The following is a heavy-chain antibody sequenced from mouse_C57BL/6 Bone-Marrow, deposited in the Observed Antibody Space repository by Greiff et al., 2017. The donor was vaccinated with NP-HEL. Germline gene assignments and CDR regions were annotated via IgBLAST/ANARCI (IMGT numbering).Heavy chain of an antibody. Sequence: EVQRVESGGDLVKPGGSLKLSCAASGFTFSSYGMSWVRQTPDKRLEWVATISSGGSYTYYPDSVKGRFTISRDNAKNTLYLQMSSLKSEDTAMYYCARPLYGSSYFDDWGKGTTLTVSS. V-gene: IGHV5-6*01. J-gene: IGHJ2*01. CDR1: GFTFSSYG. D-gene: IGHD1-1*01. CDR3: ARPLYGSSYFDD. CDR2: ISSGGSYT.